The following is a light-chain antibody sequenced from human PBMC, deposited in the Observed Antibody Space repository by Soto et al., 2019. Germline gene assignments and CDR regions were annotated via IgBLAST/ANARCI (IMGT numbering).Light chain of an antibody. J-gene: IGKJ5*01. CDR3: QQYGSSLSVT. CDR2: GAS. Sequence: EIVLTQSPGTLSLSPGERATLSCRASQSVSSSYLAWYQQKPGRAPGLLIYGASSRATGIPDRFSGSGSGTDFTLTISRLEPEDFAVYYCQQYGSSLSVTFGQGTRLEIK. CDR1: QSVSSSY. V-gene: IGKV3-20*01.